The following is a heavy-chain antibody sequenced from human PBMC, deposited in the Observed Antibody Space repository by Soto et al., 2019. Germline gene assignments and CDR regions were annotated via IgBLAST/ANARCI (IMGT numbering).Heavy chain of an antibody. J-gene: IGHJ4*02. CDR3: ARRVTARIDY. Sequence: QVQLQQWGAGLLKPSETLSLTCTVYGGSFSGYYWSWIRQPPGMGLEWVWEINHSGGTNYNPSLKSRLTISVDTSKNQFSLKLSSVTAADTAVYYCARRVTARIDYWGQGTLVTVSS. CDR2: INHSGGT. CDR1: GGSFSGYY. D-gene: IGHD5-18*01. V-gene: IGHV4-34*01.